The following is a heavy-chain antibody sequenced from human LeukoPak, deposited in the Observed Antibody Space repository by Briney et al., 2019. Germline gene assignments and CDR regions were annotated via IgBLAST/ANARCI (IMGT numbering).Heavy chain of an antibody. V-gene: IGHV3-7*01. J-gene: IGHJ5*02. CDR3: AREDGGWLRADL. CDR2: IHRDGSVR. Sequence: GGSPRLSCEAFGFSFNAFWMSWVRQAPGKGLEGVANIHRDGSVRHYVESVRGRFTISRDNAKNSLFLQMDSLRVEDTAVYYCAREDGGWLRADLWGQGTLVTVSS. D-gene: IGHD5-24*01. CDR1: GFSFNAFW.